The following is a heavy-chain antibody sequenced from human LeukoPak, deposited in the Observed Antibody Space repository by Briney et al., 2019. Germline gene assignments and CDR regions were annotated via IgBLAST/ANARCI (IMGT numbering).Heavy chain of an antibody. D-gene: IGHD6-6*01. J-gene: IGHJ6*03. V-gene: IGHV3-21*01. Sequence: GGSLRLSCVASGFTFSTYAMNWVRQAPGKGLEWVSFVSPSSTYIYYADSVKGRFTISRDNAKNSLYLQMYSPRAEDTAVYYCARDPATSSYYSYYYMDVWGKGTTVTVSS. CDR2: VSPSSTYI. CDR1: GFTFSTYA. CDR3: ARDPATSSYYSYYYMDV.